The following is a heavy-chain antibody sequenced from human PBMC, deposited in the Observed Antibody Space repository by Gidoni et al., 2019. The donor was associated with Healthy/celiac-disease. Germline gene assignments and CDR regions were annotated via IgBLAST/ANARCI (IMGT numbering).Heavy chain of an antibody. CDR3: AREREAPHYFSRAMTTVTTWEGEAFDI. J-gene: IGHJ3*02. CDR1: GGTFSSYA. V-gene: IGHV1-69*01. Sequence: QVQLVQSGAEVKKPGSSVKVSCKASGGTFSSYAISWVRQAPGQGLEWMGGIIPIFGTANYAQKFQGRVTITADESTSTAYMELSSLRSEDTAVYYCAREREAPHYFSRAMTTVTTWEGEAFDIWGQGTMVTVSS. D-gene: IGHD4-17*01. CDR2: IIPIFGTA.